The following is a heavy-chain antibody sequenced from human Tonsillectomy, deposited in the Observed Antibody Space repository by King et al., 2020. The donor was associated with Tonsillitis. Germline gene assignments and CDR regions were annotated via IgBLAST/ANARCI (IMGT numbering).Heavy chain of an antibody. D-gene: IGHD3-10*01. CDR3: RGSPSSKPLGGPNDAFDI. CDR1: GGSFSGYY. CDR2: INHSGST. Sequence: QVQLQQWGAGLLKPSETLSLTCAVYGGSFSGYYWSWIRQPPGKGLEWIGEINHSGSTNYNPSLKSRVTISVDTSKNQFSLKLSSVTAADTAVYYCRGSPSSKPLGGPNDAFDIWGQGTMVTVSS. J-gene: IGHJ3*02. V-gene: IGHV4-34*01.